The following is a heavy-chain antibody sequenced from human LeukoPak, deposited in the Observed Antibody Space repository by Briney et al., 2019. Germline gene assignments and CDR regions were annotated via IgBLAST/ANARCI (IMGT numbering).Heavy chain of an antibody. D-gene: IGHD1-1*01. CDR1: GGSISSYY. V-gene: IGHV4-59*01. CDR2: ISYSGST. Sequence: SETLSLACTVSGGSISSYYWSWIRQPPGKGLEWIGYISYSGSTNFNPSLKSRVTISVDTSKNQFSLKLSSVTAADTAVYYCAREGTAGTNLNWFDPWGQGTLVTVSS. CDR3: AREGTAGTNLNWFDP. J-gene: IGHJ5*02.